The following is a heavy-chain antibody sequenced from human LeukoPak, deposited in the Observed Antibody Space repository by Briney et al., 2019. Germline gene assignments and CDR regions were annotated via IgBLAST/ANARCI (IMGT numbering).Heavy chain of an antibody. D-gene: IGHD3-9*01. Sequence: ASVKVSCKVSGYTLTELSMHWVRQAPGKGLEWMGWISAYNGNTNYAQNLQGRVTMTTDTSTTTAYMELRSLRPDDTAVYYCARDLKYNILTGYRSSFGFDPWGQGTLVTVSS. V-gene: IGHV1-18*01. J-gene: IGHJ5*02. CDR1: GYTLTELS. CDR3: ARDLKYNILTGYRSSFGFDP. CDR2: ISAYNGNT.